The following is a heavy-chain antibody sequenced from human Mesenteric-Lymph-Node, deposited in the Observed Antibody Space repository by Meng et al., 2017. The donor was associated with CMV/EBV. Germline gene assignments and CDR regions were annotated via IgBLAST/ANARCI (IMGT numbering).Heavy chain of an antibody. V-gene: IGHV4-31*03. CDR2: IYYSGST. CDR3: ARGGNYYDYYGMDV. Sequence: SETLSLTCTVSGGSISSGGYYWSWIRQHPGKGLEWIGYIYYSGSTYYNPSLKSRVTISVDTSKNQFSLKLSSVTAADTAVYYCARGGNYYDYYGMDVWGQGTTVTVSS. D-gene: IGHD4-23*01. CDR1: GGSISSGGYY. J-gene: IGHJ6*02.